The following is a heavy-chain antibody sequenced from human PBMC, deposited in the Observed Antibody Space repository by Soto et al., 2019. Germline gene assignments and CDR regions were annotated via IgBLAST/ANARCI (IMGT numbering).Heavy chain of an antibody. V-gene: IGHV3-15*01. Sequence: GGSLRLSCAASEFSVGNAWMRWVRQAPGKGLEWVGRIKSETDGGTTDYAAPVKGRFTISRDDSKNTLYLQMNSLKTEDTAVYYCHTAPRAYFGPRYTRGQGTLLTVSS. CDR3: HTAPRAYFGPRYT. CDR1: EFSVGNAW. J-gene: IGHJ4*02. D-gene: IGHD1-26*01. CDR2: IKSETDGGTT.